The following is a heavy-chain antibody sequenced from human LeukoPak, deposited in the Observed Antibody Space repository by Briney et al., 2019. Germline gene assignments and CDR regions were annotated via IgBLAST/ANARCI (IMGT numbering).Heavy chain of an antibody. CDR1: GGSFSGYY. D-gene: IGHD1-14*01. V-gene: IGHV4-34*01. CDR3: ARGRYTTLYYFDY. CDR2: INHSGST. J-gene: IGHJ4*02. Sequence: SETLSLTCAVYGGSFSGYYWSWIRQPPGKGLEWIGEINHSGSTNYNPPLKSRVTIPVDTSKNQFSLKLSSVTAADTAVYYCARGRYTTLYYFDYWGQGALVTVSS.